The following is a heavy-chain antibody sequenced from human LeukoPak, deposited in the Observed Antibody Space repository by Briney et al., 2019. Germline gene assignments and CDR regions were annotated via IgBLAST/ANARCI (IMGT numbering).Heavy chain of an antibody. D-gene: IGHD5-12*01. V-gene: IGHV1-18*01. CDR2: ISAYNGNT. CDR1: GYTFTRCG. J-gene: IGHJ4*02. Sequence: ASVKVSCKASGYTFTRCGISWVRQAPGQGLEWMGWISAYNGNTNYAQKLQGRVTMTTDTSTSTAYMELRSLRSDDTAVYYCARDPYSGYDFAPDTFDYWGQGTLVTVSS. CDR3: ARDPYSGYDFAPDTFDY.